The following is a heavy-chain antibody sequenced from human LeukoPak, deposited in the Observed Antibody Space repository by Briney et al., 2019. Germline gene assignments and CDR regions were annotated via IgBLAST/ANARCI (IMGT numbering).Heavy chain of an antibody. Sequence: GASVKVSCKASGGTFSSYAISWVRQAPGQGLEWMGGIIPIFGTANYAQRFQGKVTITADESTSTAYMELSSLRSEDTAVYYCARDHRDIVVVPAATDYYYYMDVWGKGTTVTVSS. D-gene: IGHD2-2*01. V-gene: IGHV1-69*13. J-gene: IGHJ6*03. CDR3: ARDHRDIVVVPAATDYYYYMDV. CDR2: IIPIFGTA. CDR1: GGTFSSYA.